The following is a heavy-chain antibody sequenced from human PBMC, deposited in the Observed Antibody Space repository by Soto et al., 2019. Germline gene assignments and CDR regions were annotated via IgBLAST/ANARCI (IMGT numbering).Heavy chain of an antibody. CDR1: GFAFSSYS. CDR3: ASSIAAGYFDY. V-gene: IGHV3-21*01. J-gene: IGHJ4*02. Sequence: GGSLRLSCAASGFAFSSYSMNWVRQAPGKGLEWVSSISSSSSYIYYADSVKGRFTISRDNAKNSLYLQMNSLRAEDTAVYYCASSIAAGYFDYWGQGTLVTVSS. CDR2: ISSSSSYI. D-gene: IGHD6-13*01.